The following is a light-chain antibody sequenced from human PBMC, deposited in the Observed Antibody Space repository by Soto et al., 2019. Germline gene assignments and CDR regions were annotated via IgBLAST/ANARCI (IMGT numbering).Light chain of an antibody. J-gene: IGKJ5*01. Sequence: DIQLTQSPSFLSASVGDRVTITCRASQGISSYLAWYQQKPGKAPKLLIYSASTLQSGVPSRFSGSGSGTEFTLTLSSLQPEDVATYYCQQYNGLTTFGQGTRLEIK. CDR1: QGISSY. CDR3: QQYNGLTT. CDR2: SAS. V-gene: IGKV1-9*01.